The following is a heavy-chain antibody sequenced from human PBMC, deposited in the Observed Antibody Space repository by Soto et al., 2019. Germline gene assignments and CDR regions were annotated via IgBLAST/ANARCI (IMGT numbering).Heavy chain of an antibody. CDR3: ASSPSSVVSKFYGMDV. CDR2: ISTDGTP. D-gene: IGHD2-21*01. Sequence: TGGSLRLSCAASGFTFSSYGMHWVRQAPGKGLEWVSVISTDGTPYYADFVKGRFTVSRDISKNTVFLEMKSLRVEDTAAYYCASSPSSVVSKFYGMDVWGLGTTVTVSS. CDR1: GFTFSSYG. V-gene: IGHV3-53*01. J-gene: IGHJ6*02.